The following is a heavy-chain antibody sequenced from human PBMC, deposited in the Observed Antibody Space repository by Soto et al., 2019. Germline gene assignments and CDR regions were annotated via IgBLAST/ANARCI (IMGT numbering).Heavy chain of an antibody. Sequence: GGSLRLSCAASGFTFSSYGMHWVRQAPGKGLEWVAVISYDGSNKYYADSVKGRFTISRDNSKNTLYLQMNSLRAEDTAVYYCATQVGATNAAALDYWGQGTLVTVSS. CDR1: GFTFSSYG. CDR3: ATQVGATNAAALDY. CDR2: ISYDGSNK. J-gene: IGHJ4*02. D-gene: IGHD1-26*01. V-gene: IGHV3-30*03.